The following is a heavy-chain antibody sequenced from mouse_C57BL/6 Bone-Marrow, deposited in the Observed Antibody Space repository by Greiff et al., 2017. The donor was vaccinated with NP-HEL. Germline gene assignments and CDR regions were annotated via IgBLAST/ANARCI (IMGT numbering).Heavy chain of an antibody. J-gene: IGHJ1*03. D-gene: IGHD1-1*01. CDR2: IYPGSGST. CDR3: ASRFTPVVARYFDV. Sequence: QVQLQQPGAELVKPGASVKMSCKASGYTFTSYWITWVKQRPGQGLEWIGDIYPGSGSTNYNEKFKSKATLTVDTSSSTAYMQLSSLTSEDSAVYYCASRFTPVVARYFDVWGTGTTVTVSS. V-gene: IGHV1-55*01. CDR1: GYTFTSYW.